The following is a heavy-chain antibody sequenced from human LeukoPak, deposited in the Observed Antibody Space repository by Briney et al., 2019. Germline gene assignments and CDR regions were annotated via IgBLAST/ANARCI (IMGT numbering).Heavy chain of an antibody. D-gene: IGHD3-22*01. CDR1: GFTFSSYG. CDR2: ISGSGGST. CDR3: ARITMIQGD. V-gene: IGHV3-23*01. Sequence: GGSLRLSCAASGFTFSSYGMSWVRQAPGRGLEWVSAISGSGGSTYYADSVKGRFTISRDNSKNTLYLQMNSLRAEDTAVYYCARITMIQGDWGQGTLVTVSS. J-gene: IGHJ4*02.